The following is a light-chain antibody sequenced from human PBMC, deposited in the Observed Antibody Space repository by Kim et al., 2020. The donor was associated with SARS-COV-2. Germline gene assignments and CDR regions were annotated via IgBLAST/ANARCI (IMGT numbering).Light chain of an antibody. CDR3: QAWDRNTVV. Sequence: SYELTQPPSVSVSPGQTASVTCSGDKLGDKYVSWYQQTAGQSPVLVIYQDTKRPTGLPERFSGSNSGNTATLTISGTQAMDEADYYCQAWDRNTVVFGGGTKVTVL. CDR2: QDT. CDR1: KLGDKY. J-gene: IGLJ2*01. V-gene: IGLV3-1*01.